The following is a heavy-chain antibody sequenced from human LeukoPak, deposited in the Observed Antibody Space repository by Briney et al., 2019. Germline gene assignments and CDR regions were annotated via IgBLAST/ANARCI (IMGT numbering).Heavy chain of an antibody. CDR1: GFTFSSYW. CDR2: IKQDGSEK. CDR3: ARGGLYDYVWGRYRPPYAFDI. J-gene: IGHJ3*02. D-gene: IGHD3-16*02. V-gene: IGHV3-7*01. Sequence: GGSLRLSCAASGFTFSSYWMSWVRQAPGKGLEWVANIKQDGSEKYYVDSVKGRFTISRDNAKNSLYLQMNSLRAEDTAVYYCARGGLYDYVWGRYRPPYAFDIWGQGTMVTVSS.